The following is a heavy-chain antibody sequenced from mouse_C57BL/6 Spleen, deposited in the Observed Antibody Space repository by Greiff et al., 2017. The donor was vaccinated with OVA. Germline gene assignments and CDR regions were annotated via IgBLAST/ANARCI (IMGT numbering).Heavy chain of an antibody. CDR2: ISDGGSYT. CDR1: GFTFSSYA. J-gene: IGHJ4*01. CDR3: ARDSHYYGSSYDYYAMDY. V-gene: IGHV5-4*01. D-gene: IGHD1-1*01. Sequence: EVKLVESGGGLVKPGGSLKLSCAASGFTFSSYAMSWVRQTPEKRLEWVATISDGGSYTYYPDNVKGRFTISRANAKNNLYLQMSHLKSEDTAMYDCARDSHYYGSSYDYYAMDYWGQGTSVTVSS.